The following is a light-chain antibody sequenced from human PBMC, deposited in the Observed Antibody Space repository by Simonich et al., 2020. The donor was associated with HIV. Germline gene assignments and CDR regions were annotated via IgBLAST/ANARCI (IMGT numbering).Light chain of an antibody. CDR1: SSDVCGYNY. CDR2: DVT. J-gene: IGLJ3*02. CDR3: SSYTSSSTLV. Sequence: QSALTQPASVSGSPGQSITISCTGTSSDVCGYNYVSWYQQHPGKAPKLMIYDVTKRPSGVSNRFSGSKSGNTASLTISGLQAEDEADYYCSSYTSSSTLVFGGGTKVTVL. V-gene: IGLV2-14*01.